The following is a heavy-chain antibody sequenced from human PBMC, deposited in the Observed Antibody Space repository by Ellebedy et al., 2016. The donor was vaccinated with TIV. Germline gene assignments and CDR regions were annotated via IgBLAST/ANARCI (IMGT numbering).Heavy chain of an antibody. CDR3: ARGGYGSGSYYSSN. CDR1: GGSISSYY. J-gene: IGHJ4*02. D-gene: IGHD3-10*01. V-gene: IGHV4-59*08. Sequence: MPSETLSLTCTVSGGSISSYYWSWIRQPPGKGLEWIGYIYNSGSTNYNPSLKSRVTISVDTPKNQFSLKLSSVTAADTAVYYCARGGYGSGSYYSSNWGQGTLVTVSS. CDR2: IYNSGST.